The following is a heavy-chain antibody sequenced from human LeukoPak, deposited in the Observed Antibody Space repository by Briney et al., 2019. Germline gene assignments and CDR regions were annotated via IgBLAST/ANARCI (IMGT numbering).Heavy chain of an antibody. CDR2: LYSDGNT. CDR3: ARGVEPLAANTLAY. CDR1: GFTVITND. D-gene: IGHD1-14*01. J-gene: IGHJ4*02. Sequence: GGSLRLSCAASGFTVITNDMTWVRQAPGKGLEWVSVLYSDGNTKYADSVRGRFTISRDNSKNTLYLEMNSLGPDDTAVYYCARGVEPLAANTLAYWGQGTLVTVSS. V-gene: IGHV3-53*01.